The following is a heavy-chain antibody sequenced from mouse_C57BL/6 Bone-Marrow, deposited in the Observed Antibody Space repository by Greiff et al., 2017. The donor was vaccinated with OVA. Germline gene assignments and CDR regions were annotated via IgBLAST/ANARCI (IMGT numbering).Heavy chain of an antibody. CDR3: ARGGFYDGYVGDY. D-gene: IGHD2-3*01. CDR2: IYPRDGST. V-gene: IGHV1-85*01. CDR1: GYTFTSYD. Sequence: QVQLQQSGPELVKPGASVKLSCKASGYTFTSYDINWVKQRPGQGLEWIGWIYPRDGSTKDNEKFKGKATLTVDTSSSTAYMELHSLTSEDSAVYFCARGGFYDGYVGDYWGQGTPVTVSS. J-gene: IGHJ4*01.